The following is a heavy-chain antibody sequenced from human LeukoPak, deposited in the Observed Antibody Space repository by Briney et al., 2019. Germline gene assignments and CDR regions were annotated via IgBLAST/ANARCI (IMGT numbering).Heavy chain of an antibody. V-gene: IGHV3-30*02. CDR1: GFTFSSYG. D-gene: IGHD2-2*01. CDR3: AKDRSPHIVVVPAARGLTSDY. CDR2: IRYDGSNK. J-gene: IGHJ4*02. Sequence: AGGSLRLSCAASGFTFSSYGMHWVRQAPGKGLEWVAFIRYDGSNKYYADSVKGRFPISRDNSKNTLYLQMNSLRAQDTAVYYCAKDRSPHIVVVPAARGLTSDYWGQGTLVTVSS.